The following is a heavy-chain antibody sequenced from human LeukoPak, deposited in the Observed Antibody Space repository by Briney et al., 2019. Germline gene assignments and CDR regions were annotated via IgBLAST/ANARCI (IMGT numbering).Heavy chain of an antibody. V-gene: IGHV1-2*02. CDR2: INPNSGGT. D-gene: IGHD3-3*01. CDR1: GYTFTGYY. J-gene: IGHJ4*02. CDR3: ARGGLAIFGVVFIFDY. Sequence: ASVKVSCKASGYTFTGYYMHWVRQAPGQGLEWMGWINPNSGGTNYAQKFQGRVTMTWDTSISTAYMELSRLRSDDTAVYYCARGGLAIFGVVFIFDYWGQGTLVTVSS.